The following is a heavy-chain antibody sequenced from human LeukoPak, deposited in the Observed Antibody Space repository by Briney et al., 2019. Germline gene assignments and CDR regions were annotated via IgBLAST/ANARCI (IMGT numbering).Heavy chain of an antibody. CDR2: ISGSGGGT. D-gene: IGHD6-13*01. CDR3: AKSSSSYSSSWLVDY. Sequence: GGSLRLSCAASGFTFSSYAMSWVRQAPGKGLEWVSAISGSGGGTYYADSVKGRFTISRDNSKNTLYLQMNSLRAEDTAVYYCAKSSSSYSSSWLVDYWGQGTLVTVSS. CDR1: GFTFSSYA. V-gene: IGHV3-23*01. J-gene: IGHJ4*02.